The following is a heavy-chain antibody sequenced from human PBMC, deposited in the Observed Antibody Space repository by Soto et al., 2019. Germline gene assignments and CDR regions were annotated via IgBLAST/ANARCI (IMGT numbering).Heavy chain of an antibody. CDR2: INTDGSST. CDR3: ARRVGYSYGIMDV. D-gene: IGHD5-18*01. Sequence: EVQLVESGGGLVQPGGSLRLSCAASGFTFSTYWMHWVRQVPGKGLVWVSRINTDGSSTSYADSVKGRFTISRDNAKNTLSLQMNSLRAEDTAVYFCARRVGYSYGIMDVLGQGTTVTVSS. J-gene: IGHJ6*02. V-gene: IGHV3-74*01. CDR1: GFTFSTYW.